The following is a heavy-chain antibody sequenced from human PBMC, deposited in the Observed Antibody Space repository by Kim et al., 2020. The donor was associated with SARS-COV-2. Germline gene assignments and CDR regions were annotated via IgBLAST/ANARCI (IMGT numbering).Heavy chain of an antibody. CDR1: GFTFSSDE. J-gene: IGHJ4*02. Sequence: GGSLRLSCAASGFTFSSDEMNWVRQAPGKGLEWVSYISSGGGTIYYADSVKGRFTISRDNAKNSLYLHMNSLRAEDTAVYYCASNGDAYNKGFDYWGQGTLVTVSS. CDR3: ASNGDAYNKGFDY. CDR2: ISSGGGTI. D-gene: IGHD4-4*01. V-gene: IGHV3-48*03.